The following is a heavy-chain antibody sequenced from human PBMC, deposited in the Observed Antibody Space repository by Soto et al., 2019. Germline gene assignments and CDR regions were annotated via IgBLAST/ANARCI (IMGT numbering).Heavy chain of an antibody. J-gene: IGHJ6*03. CDR1: GFTFSNYE. CDR3: ARRGYGSRWPNVYMDV. Sequence: AQLVESGGGLVQPGGSLRLSCAASGFTFSNYEMHWVRQAPGKGLEYVSGISNNGAHTDYAKSVKSRFTISRDNSENTLYLQMGSLRAEDMALYYCARRGYGSRWPNVYMDVWGKGTTVTVSS. D-gene: IGHD6-13*01. V-gene: IGHV3-64*01. CDR2: ISNNGAHT.